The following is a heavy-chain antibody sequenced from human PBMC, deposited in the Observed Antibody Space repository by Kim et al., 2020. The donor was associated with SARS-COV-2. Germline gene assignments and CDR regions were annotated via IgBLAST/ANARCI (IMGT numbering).Heavy chain of an antibody. V-gene: IGHV3-23*01. Sequence: GGSLRLSCAASGLTFSSSSMSWVRQAPGKGLEWVSAITGSGDTTYYADSVKGRFTISRDNSRNTLSLQINSLRSEDTAVYYCAKMQGFFDYWGQGTLVTVSS. CDR3: AKMQGFFDY. CDR2: ITGSGDTT. J-gene: IGHJ4*02. CDR1: GLTFSSSS.